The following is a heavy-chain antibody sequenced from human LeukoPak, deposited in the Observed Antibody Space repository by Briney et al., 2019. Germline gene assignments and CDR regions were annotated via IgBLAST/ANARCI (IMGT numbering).Heavy chain of an antibody. CDR3: ARASPLGRYFDWLNY. Sequence: SETLSLTCTVSGGSISSGSYYWSWVRQPPGKGLEWIGYIYHSGNTNYNPSLKSRVTISADESKNQFSLILNSVTAADTAVYYCARASPLGRYFDWLNYWGPGTLVAVSS. J-gene: IGHJ4*02. CDR2: IYHSGNT. V-gene: IGHV4-61*05. CDR1: GGSISSGSYY. D-gene: IGHD3-9*01.